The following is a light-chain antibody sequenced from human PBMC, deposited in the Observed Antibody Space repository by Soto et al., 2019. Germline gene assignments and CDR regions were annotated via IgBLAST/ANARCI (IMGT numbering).Light chain of an antibody. CDR3: QQANSFLFT. CDR1: QDIGTW. CDR2: STS. Sequence: IQMTQSPSSVSASVGDRVTITCRASQDIGTWLAWFQQKPGKAPQLLISSTSNLRSGVPSRFSGSGSRTDFTLTITSLQPEDFATYYCQQANSFLFTFGGGTKVEIK. J-gene: IGKJ4*01. V-gene: IGKV1-12*01.